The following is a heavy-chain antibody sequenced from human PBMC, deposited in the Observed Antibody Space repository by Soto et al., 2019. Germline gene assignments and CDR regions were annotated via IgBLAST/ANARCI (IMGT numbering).Heavy chain of an antibody. CDR3: AKGRAPSGWYPPYYYGMVG. CDR1: GFTFSTYA. D-gene: IGHD6-19*01. V-gene: IGHV3-23*01. J-gene: IGHJ6*02. CDR2: VSGSGGNT. Sequence: VQLLESGGGLLQPGGSLRLSCAASGFTFSTYAMTWVRQAPGKGPEWVSSVSGSGGNTLYADTVKGRFTMSRDNSKSTQYRQMNMLRAGDTAVDYCAKGRAPSGWYPPYYYGMVGWVQGPTVIVS.